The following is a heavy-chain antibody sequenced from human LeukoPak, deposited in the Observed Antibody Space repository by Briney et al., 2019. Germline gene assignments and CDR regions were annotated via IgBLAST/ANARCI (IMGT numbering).Heavy chain of an antibody. V-gene: IGHV5-51*01. J-gene: IGHJ1*01. CDR1: GYTFASYW. CDR3: ARGGIAVAGTTEYFQH. CDR2: IYPGDSDT. Sequence: ESLKISCKGSGYTFASYWIGWVRQMPGKGLEWMGIIYPGDSDTRYSPSFQGQVTISADKSISTAYLQWSSLKASDTAMYYCARGGIAVAGTTEYFQHWGQGTLVTVSS. D-gene: IGHD6-19*01.